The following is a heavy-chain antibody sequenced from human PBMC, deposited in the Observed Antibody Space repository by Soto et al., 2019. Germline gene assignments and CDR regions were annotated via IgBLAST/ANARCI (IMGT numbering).Heavy chain of an antibody. V-gene: IGHV3-30-3*01. CDR3: ARGCSATGLGRYYFDY. CDR2: ISYDGSNK. Sequence: GGSLRLSCAASGFTFSSYATHWVRQAPGKGLEWVAVISYDGSNKYYADSVKGRFTISRDNSKNTLYLQMNSLRAEDTAVYYCARGCSATGLGRYYFDYWGQGTLVTV. CDR1: GFTFSSYA. J-gene: IGHJ4*02. D-gene: IGHD2-8*01.